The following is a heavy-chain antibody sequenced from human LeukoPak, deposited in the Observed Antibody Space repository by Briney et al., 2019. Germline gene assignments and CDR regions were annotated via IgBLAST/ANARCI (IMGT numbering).Heavy chain of an antibody. D-gene: IGHD6-19*01. CDR1: GYTFTSFW. V-gene: IGHV5-51*01. CDR3: ARHQGIAVATPDY. Sequence: GESLKISCKGSGYTFTSFWIGWVRQMPGKGLEWMGIIYPGESDTRYSPSFQGQVTISADKSISTAYLQWSSLKASDTAMYYCARHQGIAVATPDYWGQGTLVAVSS. CDR2: IYPGESDT. J-gene: IGHJ4*02.